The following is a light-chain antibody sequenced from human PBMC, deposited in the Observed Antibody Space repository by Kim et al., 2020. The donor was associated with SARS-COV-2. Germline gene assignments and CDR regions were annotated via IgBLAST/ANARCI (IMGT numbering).Light chain of an antibody. V-gene: IGLV2-14*01. CDR3: SSYTSSSPYV. J-gene: IGLJ1*01. Sequence: QSALTQPATVSGSPGQSITISCTGTSSDVGGYNYVSWYQKHPGKAPQLMLYDVSERPSGVSNRFSGSKSGNKASLTISGPQAEDEADYYCSSYTSSSPYVFATGTKFTVL. CDR1: SSDVGGYNY. CDR2: DVS.